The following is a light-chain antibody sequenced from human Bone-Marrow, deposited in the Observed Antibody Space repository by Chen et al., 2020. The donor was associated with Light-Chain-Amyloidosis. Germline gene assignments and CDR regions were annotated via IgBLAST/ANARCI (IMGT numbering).Light chain of an antibody. CDR2: DDS. Sequence: SYVLTQPSSESVAPGQTVTIACGGNNIGSTSVHWYQQTPGRAPLLLVYDDSDRPSGIPGRLSGSNSGNAATLTIRRVEAGDGADYYCQVWDRKSDRPVFGGVTKLTVL. V-gene: IGLV3-21*02. J-gene: IGLJ3*02. CDR1: NIGSTS. CDR3: QVWDRKSDRPV.